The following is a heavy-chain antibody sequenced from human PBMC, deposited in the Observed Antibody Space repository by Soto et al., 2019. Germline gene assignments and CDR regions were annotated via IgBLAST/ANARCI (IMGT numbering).Heavy chain of an antibody. Sequence: PGGSLRLSCAASGFTFSNAWMSWVRQAPGKGLEWVGRIKSKTDGGTTDYAAPVKGRFTISRDDSKNTLYLQMNSLKTEDTAVYYCTTFDILTGYYNSWGQGTLVTVSS. CDR1: GFTFSNAW. V-gene: IGHV3-15*01. J-gene: IGHJ5*02. CDR2: IKSKTDGGTT. CDR3: TTFDILTGYYNS. D-gene: IGHD3-9*01.